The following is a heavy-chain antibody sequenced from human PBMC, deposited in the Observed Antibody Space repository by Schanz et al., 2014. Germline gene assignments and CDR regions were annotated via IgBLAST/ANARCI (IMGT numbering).Heavy chain of an antibody. CDR2: IRSSSTPI. Sequence: QVQLVESGGGLVKPGGSLRLSCAASGFTFSDYYINWIRQAPGKGPEWVSYIRSSSTPIYYADSVKGRFTISRDNAKNSLYLQMNSLRAEDTAVYYCAKDGPGGSGSYSADGGMDVWGQGTTVTVSS. D-gene: IGHD3-10*01. V-gene: IGHV3-11*01. CDR3: AKDGPGGSGSYSADGGMDV. CDR1: GFTFSDYY. J-gene: IGHJ6*02.